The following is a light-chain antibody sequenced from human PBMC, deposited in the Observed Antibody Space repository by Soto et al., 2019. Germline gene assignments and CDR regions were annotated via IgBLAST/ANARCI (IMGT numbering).Light chain of an antibody. CDR1: QSISSW. V-gene: IGKV1-5*03. CDR2: KAS. J-gene: IGKJ2*01. CDR3: QQYNDYPYT. Sequence: DIQMTQSPSTLSASVGDSLTITCRASQSISSWLAWYQQKPGKAPKLLIYKASSLESGVPSRFSGSGSGTEFTLTISSLQPDDFAPYYCQQYNDYPYTFGQGTKLEIK.